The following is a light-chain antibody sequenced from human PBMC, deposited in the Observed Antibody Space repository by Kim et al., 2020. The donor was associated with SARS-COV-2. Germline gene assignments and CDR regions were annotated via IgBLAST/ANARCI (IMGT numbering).Light chain of an antibody. CDR1: STNVGRNT. J-gene: IGLJ2*01. V-gene: IGLV1-44*01. CDR3: AAWDDNLNSEV. Sequence: GQRVTISCSGSSTNVGRNTVMWWKQLPGAAPNHLIFGYIKRPAGVLARFSGSKSGTSASLAISGLQSEDEADYYCAAWDDNLNSEVFGGGTQLTVL. CDR2: GYI.